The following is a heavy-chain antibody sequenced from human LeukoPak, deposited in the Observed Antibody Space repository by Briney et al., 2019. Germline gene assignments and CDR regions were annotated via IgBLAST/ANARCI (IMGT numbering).Heavy chain of an antibody. Sequence: SETLSLTCTVSGGSISSYYWSWIRQPPGKGLEWIGYIYYSGSTNYNPSLKSRVTISVDTSKNQFSLKLSSVTAADTAVYYCARVKGVDNWNDDGPFDYWGQGTLVTVSS. CDR2: IYYSGST. J-gene: IGHJ4*02. CDR1: GGSISSYY. CDR3: ARVKGVDNWNDDGPFDY. V-gene: IGHV4-59*01. D-gene: IGHD1-20*01.